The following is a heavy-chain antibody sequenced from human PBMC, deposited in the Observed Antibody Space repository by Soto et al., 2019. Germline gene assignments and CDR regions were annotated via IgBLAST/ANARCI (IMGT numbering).Heavy chain of an antibody. D-gene: IGHD6-19*01. CDR1: GFTFSSYW. CDR3: VRAPEQRPMDY. Sequence: GGSLRLSCAASGFTFSSYWMHWVRQAPGKGLVWVSRINSDGSSTSYADSVKGRFTISRDNAKNTLYLQMDTLRAEDTAIYYCVRAPEQRPMDYWGHGSLVTVSS. V-gene: IGHV3-74*01. J-gene: IGHJ4*01. CDR2: INSDGSST.